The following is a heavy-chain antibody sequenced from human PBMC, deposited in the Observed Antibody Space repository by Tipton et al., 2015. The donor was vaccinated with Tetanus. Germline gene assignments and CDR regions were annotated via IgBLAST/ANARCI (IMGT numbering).Heavy chain of an antibody. CDR2: IYSSGDT. Sequence: TLSLTCTVSSVSIADNTNYWGWIRQPPGKGLEWIGSIYSSGDTYSNPSLKSRVTMSVDTSRNQFSLRLSSVTAADTAEYYCAGHNSGYFPFFDSWGQGILVTVSS. D-gene: IGHD3-22*01. V-gene: IGHV4-39*01. J-gene: IGHJ4*02. CDR3: AGHNSGYFPFFDS. CDR1: SVSIADNTNY.